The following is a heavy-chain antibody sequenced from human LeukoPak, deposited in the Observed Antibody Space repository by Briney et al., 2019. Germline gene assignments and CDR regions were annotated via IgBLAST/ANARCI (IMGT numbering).Heavy chain of an antibody. Sequence: GGSLRLSCEASGFTFSTYGMSWVRQGPGKGLEWVSGISARGGETDYADFVKGRFTISRDNSKSTLYLQMNSLRAEDTAVYYCAKDLKGLYDYVRGSYAIDIWGHGTLVTVSS. CDR1: GFTFSTYG. CDR3: AKDLKGLYDYVRGSYAIDI. J-gene: IGHJ3*02. V-gene: IGHV3-23*01. D-gene: IGHD3-16*01. CDR2: ISARGGET.